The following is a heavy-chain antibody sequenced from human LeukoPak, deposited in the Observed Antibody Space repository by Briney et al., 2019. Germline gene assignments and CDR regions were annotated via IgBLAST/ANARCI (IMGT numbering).Heavy chain of an antibody. CDR2: IYPGNSHT. Sequence: GESLKISCQGSGYNFATYWIVWVRPMPRTGLEWRGIIYPGNSHTRYSPSLQGQVTISADTSISTAYLHWSSLQSSDTAMYYCAKFHATWYGDTWGQGTLVTVSS. D-gene: IGHD6-13*01. J-gene: IGHJ4*02. CDR3: AKFHATWYGDT. CDR1: GYNFATYW. V-gene: IGHV5-51*01.